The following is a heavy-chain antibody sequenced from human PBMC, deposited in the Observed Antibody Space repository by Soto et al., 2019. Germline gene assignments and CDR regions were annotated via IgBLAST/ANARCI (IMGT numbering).Heavy chain of an antibody. CDR3: ARDLTGTNDYYFDY. Sequence: GGSLRLSCAASGFTFSSYGMHWVRQAPGKGLEWMVVIWYDGSNKYYADSVKGRFTISRDNSKNTLYLQMNSLRAEDTAVYYCARDLTGTNDYYFDYWGQEPWSPSPQ. D-gene: IGHD1-20*01. CDR1: GFTFSSYG. J-gene: IGHJ4*01. CDR2: IWYDGSNK. V-gene: IGHV3-33*01.